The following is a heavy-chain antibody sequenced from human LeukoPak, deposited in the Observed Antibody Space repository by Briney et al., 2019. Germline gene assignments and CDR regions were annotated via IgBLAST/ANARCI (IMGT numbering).Heavy chain of an antibody. CDR1: GITLSNYG. D-gene: IGHD3-22*01. CDR2: ISDSGGRT. V-gene: IGHV3-23*01. J-gene: IGHJ4*02. Sequence: GGSLRLSCAVSGITLSNYGMSWVRQAPVKGLEWVAGISDSGGRTNYADSVKGRFTISRDNPKNTLYLQMNSLRVEDTAVYFCAKRGVVIRVILVGFHKEAYYFDSWGQGALVTVSS. CDR3: AKRGVVIRVILVGFHKEAYYFDS.